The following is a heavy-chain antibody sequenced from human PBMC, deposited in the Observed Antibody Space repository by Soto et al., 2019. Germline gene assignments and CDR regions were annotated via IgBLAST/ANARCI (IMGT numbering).Heavy chain of an antibody. CDR1: GGSISSSSYY. Sequence: SETLSLTCTVSGGSISSSSYYWGWIRQPPGKGLERIGSIYYSGSTYYNPSLKSRVTISVDTSKNQFSLKLSSVTAADTAVYYCARQLTMIVVVTYDYWGQGTLVTVSS. D-gene: IGHD3-22*01. CDR2: IYYSGST. J-gene: IGHJ4*02. V-gene: IGHV4-39*01. CDR3: ARQLTMIVVVTYDY.